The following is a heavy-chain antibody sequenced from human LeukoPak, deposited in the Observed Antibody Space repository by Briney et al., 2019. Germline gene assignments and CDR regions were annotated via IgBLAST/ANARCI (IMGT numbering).Heavy chain of an antibody. Sequence: GSSVKVSCKASGGTFSSYAISWVRQAPGQGLEWMGGIIPIFGTANYAQQFQGRVTITADKSTSTSYMELRSLRSEDTAVYYCARSVDFGGGRYYYYMDVWGKGTTVTVSS. J-gene: IGHJ6*03. CDR1: GGTFSSYA. CDR2: IIPIFGTA. CDR3: ARSVDFGGGRYYYYMDV. V-gene: IGHV1-69*06. D-gene: IGHD3-10*01.